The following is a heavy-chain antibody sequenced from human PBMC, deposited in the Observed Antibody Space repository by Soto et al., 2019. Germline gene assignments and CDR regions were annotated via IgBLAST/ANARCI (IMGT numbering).Heavy chain of an antibody. CDR2: IIPIYGTA. J-gene: IGHJ4*02. V-gene: IGHV1-69*06. D-gene: IGHD1-26*01. CDR3: ASSSGNNYGVGTNYHFDY. CDR1: GGTFSTYS. Sequence: QVQLVQSGAEVKKPGSSVKVSCKTSGGTFSTYSIVWVRQAPGEGLEWMGGIIPIYGTANYEQKFQDRVTINADKSTNTAFIELSSLKSKDTAMYYCASSSGNNYGVGTNYHFDYWGQGTLVTVSS.